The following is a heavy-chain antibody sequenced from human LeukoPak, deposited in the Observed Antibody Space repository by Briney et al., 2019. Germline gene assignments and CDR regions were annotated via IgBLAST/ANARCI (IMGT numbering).Heavy chain of an antibody. V-gene: IGHV3-66*02. CDR2: IYSGGTT. CDR3: ASGTPGLSGGYGAFDN. Sequence: TGGSLRLSCTASEFTVSSNYMSWFRQAPGKGLEWVSVIYSGGTTYYADSVKGRFTISRDTSENTLYLQMNSLRAEDTAVYHCASGTPGLSGGYGAFDNWGQGTLVAVSS. D-gene: IGHD1-26*01. J-gene: IGHJ4*02. CDR1: EFTVSSNY.